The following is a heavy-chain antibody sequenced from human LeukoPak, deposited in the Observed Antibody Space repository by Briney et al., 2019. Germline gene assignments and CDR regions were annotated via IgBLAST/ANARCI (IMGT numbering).Heavy chain of an antibody. CDR3: ARLIRVVGATIAEYFQH. CDR2: INHSGST. V-gene: IGHV4-34*01. D-gene: IGHD1-26*01. Sequence: SETLSLTCAVYGGSFSGYYWSWIRQPPGKGLEWIGEINHSGSTNYNPSLKSRVTISVDTSKNQFSLKLSSVTAADTAVYYCARLIRVVGATIAEYFQHWGQGTLVTVSS. J-gene: IGHJ1*01. CDR1: GGSFSGYY.